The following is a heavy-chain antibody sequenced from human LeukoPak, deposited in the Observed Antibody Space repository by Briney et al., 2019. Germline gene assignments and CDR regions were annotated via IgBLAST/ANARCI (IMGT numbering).Heavy chain of an antibody. CDR1: GGTFSSYT. D-gene: IGHD1-1*01. J-gene: IGHJ3*02. Sequence: ASVKVSCKASGGTFSSYTISWVRQAPGQGLEWMGGIIPIFGTANYAQKFQGRVTITTDESTSTAYMELSSLRSEDTAVYYCARVYNDAFDIWGQGTMVTVSS. CDR3: ARVYNDAFDI. CDR2: IIPIFGTA. V-gene: IGHV1-69*05.